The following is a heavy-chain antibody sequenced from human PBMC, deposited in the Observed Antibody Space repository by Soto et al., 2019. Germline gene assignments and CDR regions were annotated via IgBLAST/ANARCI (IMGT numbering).Heavy chain of an antibody. V-gene: IGHV4-31*03. CDR2: IYYSGST. J-gene: IGHJ4*02. D-gene: IGHD2-8*01. Sequence: QVQLQEWGPGLVKPSQTLSLTCTVSGGSISSGGYYWSWIRQHPGKGLEWIGYIYYSGSTYYNPSLKSRVTISVDTSKNQFSLKLSSVTAADTAVYYCARGREGYCTNGVCYAGSLYYWGQGTLVTVSS. CDR1: GGSISSGGYY. CDR3: ARGREGYCTNGVCYAGSLYY.